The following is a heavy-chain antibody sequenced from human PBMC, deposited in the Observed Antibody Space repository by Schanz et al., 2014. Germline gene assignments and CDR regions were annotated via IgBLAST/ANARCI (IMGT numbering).Heavy chain of an antibody. Sequence: EVQLVQSGGGLVQPGGSLRLSCVASGFAFSSFAMTWVRQAPGRGLEWVSSISTSGTYMYIADSLKGRLTISRDDAKSSLYLQMNSLRVEDTAVYYCAASSGWHPSTDYWGQGTLVTVSS. CDR3: AASSGWHPSTDY. CDR1: GFAFSSFA. D-gene: IGHD6-19*01. V-gene: IGHV3-21*04. CDR2: ISTSGTYM. J-gene: IGHJ4*02.